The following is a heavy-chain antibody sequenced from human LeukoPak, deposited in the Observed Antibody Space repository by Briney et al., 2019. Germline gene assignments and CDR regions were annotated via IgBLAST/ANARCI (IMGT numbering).Heavy chain of an antibody. Sequence: GASVKVSCKASGYTFTGYSMHWVRQAPGQGLEWMGRINPNSGGTNYAQKFQGRVTMTRDTSISTAYMELSRLRSDDTAVYYCARQMTTVTTSPLGYWGQGTLVTVSS. D-gene: IGHD4-17*01. CDR2: INPNSGGT. J-gene: IGHJ4*02. CDR1: GYTFTGYS. V-gene: IGHV1-2*06. CDR3: ARQMTTVTTSPLGY.